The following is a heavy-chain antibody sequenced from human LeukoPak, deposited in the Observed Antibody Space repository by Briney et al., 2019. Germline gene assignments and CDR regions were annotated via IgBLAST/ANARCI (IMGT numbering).Heavy chain of an antibody. Sequence: GGSLRLSCAASGFTFSSYWMSWVRQAPGKGLEWVANIKQDGSEKYYVDSVKGRFTISRDNAKNSLYLQMNSLRAEDTAVYYCARGYSGSPRDAFDIWGQGTMVTVSS. V-gene: IGHV3-7*01. CDR2: IKQDGSEK. J-gene: IGHJ3*02. CDR3: ARGYSGSPRDAFDI. CDR1: GFTFSSYW. D-gene: IGHD1-26*01.